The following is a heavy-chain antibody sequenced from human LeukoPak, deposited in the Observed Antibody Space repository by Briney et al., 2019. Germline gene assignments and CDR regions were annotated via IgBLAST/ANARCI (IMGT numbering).Heavy chain of an antibody. CDR1: GDSITGYY. CDR3: ARVMELQPDRSFDS. D-gene: IGHD1-7*01. CDR2: IYSSGST. J-gene: IGHJ4*02. V-gene: IGHV4-4*07. Sequence: SETLSLTCTVSGDSITGYYWSWIRQAAGKGLEWIGCIYSSGSTNYNASLKSRVTMSVDTSKNQFSLRLSSVTAADTAVYYCARVMELQPDRSFDSWGQGTLVTVSS.